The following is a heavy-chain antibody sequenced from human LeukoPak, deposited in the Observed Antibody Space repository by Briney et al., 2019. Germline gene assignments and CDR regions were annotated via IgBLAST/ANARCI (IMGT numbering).Heavy chain of an antibody. Sequence: GGSLRLSCAASGFTFSTYAMSWVRQAPGKGLEWVSAIGGSGGSPYYADSVKGRFTISRDNAKNSMDLQMNSLRAEDTAVYYCARGRNNFRYWGQGTLVTVSS. CDR2: IGGSGGSP. J-gene: IGHJ4*02. V-gene: IGHV3-23*01. CDR3: ARGRNNFRY. CDR1: GFTFSTYA. D-gene: IGHD1-20*01.